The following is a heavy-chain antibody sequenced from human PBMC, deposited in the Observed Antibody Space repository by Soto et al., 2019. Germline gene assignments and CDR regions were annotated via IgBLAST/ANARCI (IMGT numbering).Heavy chain of an antibody. J-gene: IGHJ6*02. CDR2: ISYEGSKT. CDR3: AKDHWAAYSGYAIRNDLDV. Sequence: QVQLVESGGGVVQPGRSLRLSCAASGFTFSDYGIHWVRQAPGKGLEWVAVISYEGSKTYYADSVKGRFTISRDNSKNTVYLRMASLRPEDTAVYYCAKDHWAAYSGYAIRNDLDVWGQGTTVSVSS. CDR1: GFTFSDYG. V-gene: IGHV3-30*18. D-gene: IGHD5-12*01.